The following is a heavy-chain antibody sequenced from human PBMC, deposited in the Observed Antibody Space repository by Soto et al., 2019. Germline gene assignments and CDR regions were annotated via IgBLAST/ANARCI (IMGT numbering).Heavy chain of an antibody. CDR3: ARRQLLWFGEFIFDY. CDR1: GGSISSRNW. V-gene: IGHV4-39*01. Sequence: SETLSLTCAVSGGSISSRNWWSWVRQPPGKGLEWIGSIYYSGSTYYNPSLKSRVTISVDTSKNQFSLKLSSVTAADTAVYYCARRQLLWFGEFIFDYWGQGTLVTVSS. D-gene: IGHD3-10*01. CDR2: IYYSGST. J-gene: IGHJ4*02.